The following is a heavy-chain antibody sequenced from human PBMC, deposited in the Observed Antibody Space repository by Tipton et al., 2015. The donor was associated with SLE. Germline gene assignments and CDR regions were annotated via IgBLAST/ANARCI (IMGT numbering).Heavy chain of an antibody. CDR3: ARHPPRGGSGYALDN. CDR1: GGSISSHY. D-gene: IGHD5-12*01. J-gene: IGHJ4*02. Sequence: GLVKPSETLSLTCTVSGGSISSHYWSWIRQPPGKGLEWIGYIDDSGNTDYNPSLKSRVNISVDTSKNQFSLKLSSVTAADTAVYYCARHPPRGGSGYALDNWGQGTLVTVSS. V-gene: IGHV4-59*11. CDR2: IDDSGNT.